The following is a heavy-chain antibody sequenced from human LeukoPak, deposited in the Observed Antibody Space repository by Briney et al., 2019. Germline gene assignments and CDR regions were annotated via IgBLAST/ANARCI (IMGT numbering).Heavy chain of an antibody. V-gene: IGHV3-23*01. CDR3: AKSPGGVVSTSFDN. J-gene: IGHJ4*02. CDR2: ISVSGGST. Sequence: GGSLRLSCAASGFTFSTYAMSWVRQAPGKGLEWVSVISVSGGSTYYADSVKGRFTISRDNSKNSLYLQMNSLRAEDTAVYYCAKSPGGVVSTSFDNWGQGTLVTVSS. CDR1: GFTFSTYA. D-gene: IGHD2-2*01.